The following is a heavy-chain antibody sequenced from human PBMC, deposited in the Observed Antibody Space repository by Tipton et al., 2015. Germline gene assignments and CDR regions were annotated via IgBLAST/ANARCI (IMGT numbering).Heavy chain of an antibody. CDR1: GFTFSSFA. D-gene: IGHD2-2*01. J-gene: IGHJ4*02. V-gene: IGHV3-23*01. CDR3: TKGDQLGFEY. CDR2: ISSSGDST. Sequence: SLRLSCAASGFTFSSFAMSWVRQAPGMGLEWVSSISSSGDSTYYVDSVKGRFTISRDNSKNTLYLQMKSLRTEDTALYYCTKGDQLGFEYWGQGTLVTVSS.